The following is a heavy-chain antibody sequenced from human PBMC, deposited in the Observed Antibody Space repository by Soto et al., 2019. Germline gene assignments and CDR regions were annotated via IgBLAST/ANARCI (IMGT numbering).Heavy chain of an antibody. Sequence: GESLKISCEASGYTFTNFWIIWVRQLPGKGLEWMGRIXPXXPXTXXXPXXXGHVTISTDESFSTAYLQWSSLKVSDSAMYYCARMATFGSLNWFDPWGQGTLVTVSS. J-gene: IGHJ5*02. CDR3: ARMATFGSLNWFDP. D-gene: IGHD3-16*01. CDR1: GYTFTNFW. V-gene: IGHV5-10-1*01. CDR2: IXPXXPXT.